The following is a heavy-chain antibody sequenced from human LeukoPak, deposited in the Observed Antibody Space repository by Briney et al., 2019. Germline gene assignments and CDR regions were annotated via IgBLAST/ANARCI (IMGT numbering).Heavy chain of an antibody. Sequence: GGSLRLSCAASGFIFSDYYMGWIRQAPGKGLEWVSYISSSSRTIYYADSVKGRSTISRDNAKNSLYLQMNSLRAEDTAIYYCARQSGTMVTTRFDYWGQGTLVTVSS. J-gene: IGHJ4*02. CDR1: GFIFSDYY. CDR3: ARQSGTMVTTRFDY. CDR2: ISSSSRTI. D-gene: IGHD4-17*01. V-gene: IGHV3-11*04.